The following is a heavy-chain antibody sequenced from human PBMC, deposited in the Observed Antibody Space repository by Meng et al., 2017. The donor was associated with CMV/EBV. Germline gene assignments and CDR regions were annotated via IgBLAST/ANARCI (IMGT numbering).Heavy chain of an antibody. CDR2: IYHSGST. Sequence: GSLRLSCTVSGYSISSGYYWCWIRQPPGKGLEWIGSIYHSGSTYYNPSLKSRVTISVDTSKNQFSLKLSSVTAADTAVYYCARERITIEIFGVLYGMDVWGQGTTVTVSS. J-gene: IGHJ6*02. D-gene: IGHD3-3*01. V-gene: IGHV4-38-2*02. CDR3: ARERITIEIFGVLYGMDV. CDR1: GYSISSGYY.